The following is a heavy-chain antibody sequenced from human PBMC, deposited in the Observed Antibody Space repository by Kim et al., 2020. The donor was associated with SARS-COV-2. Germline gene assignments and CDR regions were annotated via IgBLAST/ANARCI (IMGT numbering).Heavy chain of an antibody. CDR3: ALESGYYDRGHAFDI. J-gene: IGHJ3*02. Sequence: GESLKISCKGSGYSFTSYWIGWVRQMPGKGLEWMGIIYPGDSDTRYSPSFQGQVTISADKSISTAYLQWSSLKASDTAMYYCALESGYYDRGHAFDIWGQGTMVTVSS. CDR1: GYSFTSYW. V-gene: IGHV5-51*01. CDR2: IYPGDSDT. D-gene: IGHD3-22*01.